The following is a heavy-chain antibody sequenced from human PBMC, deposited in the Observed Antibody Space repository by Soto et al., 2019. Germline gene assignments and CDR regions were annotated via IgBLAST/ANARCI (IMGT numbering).Heavy chain of an antibody. Sequence: EVQLLESGGGLVQPGGSLILSCAASGFTFSTYSMACVRQAPGRGPEWVSGISQDGTTHYADSVKGRFTISRDNSRSSVYLQMMALRGEDTAVYYCAKDLRPDGVWDFGYWGQGTLVTVSS. D-gene: IGHD4-17*01. CDR2: ISQDGTT. CDR1: GFTFSTYS. J-gene: IGHJ4*02. CDR3: AKDLRPDGVWDFGY. V-gene: IGHV3-23*01.